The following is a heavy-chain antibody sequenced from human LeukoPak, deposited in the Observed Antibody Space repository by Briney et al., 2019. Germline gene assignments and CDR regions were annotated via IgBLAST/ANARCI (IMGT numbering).Heavy chain of an antibody. D-gene: IGHD4-17*01. V-gene: IGHV3-30-3*01. J-gene: IGHJ4*02. Sequence: GRSLRLSCAASGFTFSSFVMHWVRQAPGKGLEWVAVISHVGSNKYYADSVQGRFTISRDNSKNTLYLQMNSLRAEDTAVYYCAKGTNFDYWGQGTLVTVSS. CDR1: GFTFSSFV. CDR3: AKGTNFDY. CDR2: ISHVGSNK.